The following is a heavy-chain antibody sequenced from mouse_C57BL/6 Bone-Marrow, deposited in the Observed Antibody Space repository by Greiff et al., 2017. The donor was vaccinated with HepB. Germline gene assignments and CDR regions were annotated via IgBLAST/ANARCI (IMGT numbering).Heavy chain of an antibody. D-gene: IGHD2-1*01. J-gene: IGHJ2*01. CDR1: GYTLTDYY. CDR3: AREAGYYGNYYFDY. V-gene: IGHV1-19*01. CDR2: INPYNGGT. Sequence: EVKLVESGPVLVKPGASVKMSCKASGYTLTDYYMNWVKQSHGKSLEWIGVINPYNGGTSYNQKFKGKATLTVDKSSSTAYMELNSLTSEDSAVYYCAREAGYYGNYYFDYWGQGTTLTVSS.